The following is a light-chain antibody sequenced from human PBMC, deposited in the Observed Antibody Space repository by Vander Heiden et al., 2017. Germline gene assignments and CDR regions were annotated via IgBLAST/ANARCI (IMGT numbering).Light chain of an antibody. CDR1: SSNIGNNA. CDR3: ATWDDSLNGVV. CDR2: YDD. Sequence: QSVLTQPPSVSAAPRQRVTISCSGSSSNIGNNAVNWYQHLPGKAPKLLIYYDDRLPSGVSDRFSGSKSGTSASLAISGLQSEDEADYYCATWDDSLNGVVFGGGTRLTVL. J-gene: IGLJ2*01. V-gene: IGLV1-36*01.